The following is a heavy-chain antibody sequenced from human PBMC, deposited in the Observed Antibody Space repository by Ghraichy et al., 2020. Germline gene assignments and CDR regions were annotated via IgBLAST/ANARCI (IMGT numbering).Heavy chain of an antibody. V-gene: IGHV4-39*01. J-gene: IGHJ4*02. Sequence: SETLSLTCTVSGGSISSSSYYWGWIRQPPGKGLEWIGSIYYSGSTYYNPSLKSRVTISVDTYKNQFSLKLSSVTAADTAVYYCARPRLVAGYFDYWGQGTLVTVSS. D-gene: IGHD6-19*01. CDR1: GGSISSSSYY. CDR3: ARPRLVAGYFDY. CDR2: IYYSGST.